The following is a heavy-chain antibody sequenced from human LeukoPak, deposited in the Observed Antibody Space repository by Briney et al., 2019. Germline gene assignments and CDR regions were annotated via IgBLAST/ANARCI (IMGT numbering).Heavy chain of an antibody. CDR2: IYYTGST. J-gene: IGHJ4*02. Sequence: SETLSLTCTVSGGSISSDGYYWSWIRQHPGKGLEWIGSIYYTGSTYHTPSPKRRVTISVDTSQNQFSLKLSSVTVADTAVYYCARGAYYYDSSGYNFDYWGQGTLVTVSS. CDR3: ARGAYYYDSSGYNFDY. CDR1: GGSISSDGYY. D-gene: IGHD3-22*01. V-gene: IGHV4-31*03.